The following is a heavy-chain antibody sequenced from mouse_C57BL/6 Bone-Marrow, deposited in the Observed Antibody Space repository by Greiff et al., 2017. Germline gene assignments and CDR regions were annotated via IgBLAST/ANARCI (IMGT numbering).Heavy chain of an antibody. CDR2: ISSGGSYT. V-gene: IGHV5-6*01. J-gene: IGHJ1*03. CDR3: ARPLLLHWYFDV. D-gene: IGHD2-1*01. Sequence: DVQLQESGGDLVKPGGSLKLSCAASGFTFSSYGMSWVRQTPDKRLEWVATISSGGSYTYYPDSVKGRFTISRDNAKNTLYLQMSSLKSEDTAMYYCARPLLLHWYFDVWGTGTTVTVSS. CDR1: GFTFSSYG.